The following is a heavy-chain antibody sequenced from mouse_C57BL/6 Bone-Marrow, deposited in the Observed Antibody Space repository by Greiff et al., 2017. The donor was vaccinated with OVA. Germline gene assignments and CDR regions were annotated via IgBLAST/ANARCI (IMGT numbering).Heavy chain of an antibody. CDR1: GYTFTSYT. Sequence: VQLQQSGAELARPGASVKMSCKASGYTFTSYTMHWVKQRPGPGLEWIGYINPRSGYTKYNQKFKDKATLTADKSSSTAYMQLSSLTSEVSAVYYCAREDGNWFAYWVQGTLVTVSA. J-gene: IGHJ3*01. V-gene: IGHV1-4*01. D-gene: IGHD2-1*01. CDR3: AREDGNWFAY. CDR2: INPRSGYT.